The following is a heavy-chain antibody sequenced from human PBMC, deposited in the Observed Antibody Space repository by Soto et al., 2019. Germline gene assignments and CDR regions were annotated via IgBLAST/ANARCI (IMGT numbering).Heavy chain of an antibody. Sequence: EAQLLESGGGMAQSGGSLRLSCAASGFSFRSYGMNWVRQAPGKGLEGISGVTRSGDRKYYADSVKGRFTISRDNFKNTLYLQMNSLRAEDTAVYYCAKDPQIYGDYLWYFDVWGRGTLVTVSS. J-gene: IGHJ2*01. V-gene: IGHV3-23*01. CDR1: GFSFRSYG. D-gene: IGHD4-17*01. CDR2: VTRSGDRK. CDR3: AKDPQIYGDYLWYFDV.